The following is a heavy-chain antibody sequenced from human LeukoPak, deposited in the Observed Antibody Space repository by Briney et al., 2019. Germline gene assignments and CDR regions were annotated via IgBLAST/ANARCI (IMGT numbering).Heavy chain of an antibody. Sequence: ASVKVSCKVSGCTLTELSMHWVRQAPGKGLEWMGGFDPEDGETIYAQKFQGRVTMTEDTSTDTAYMELSSLRSEDTAVYYCTTDIHVRGVITPPFDYWGQGTLVTVSS. CDR3: TTDIHVRGVITPPFDY. V-gene: IGHV1-24*01. CDR1: GCTLTELS. CDR2: FDPEDGET. J-gene: IGHJ4*02. D-gene: IGHD3-10*01.